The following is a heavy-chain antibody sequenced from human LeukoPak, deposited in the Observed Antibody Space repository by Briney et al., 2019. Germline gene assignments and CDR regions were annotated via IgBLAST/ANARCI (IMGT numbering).Heavy chain of an antibody. CDR1: GGTFSSYA. D-gene: IGHD6-6*01. J-gene: IGHJ4*02. CDR2: IIPIFGTA. Sequence: SSVKVSCKASGGTFSSYAISWVRQAPGQGLEWMGGIIPIFGTANYAQKFQGRVTITTDEFTSTAYMELSSLRSEDTAVYYCARVNPGHFLEYSSSIHFDYWGQGTLVTVSS. V-gene: IGHV1-69*05. CDR3: ARVNPGHFLEYSSSIHFDY.